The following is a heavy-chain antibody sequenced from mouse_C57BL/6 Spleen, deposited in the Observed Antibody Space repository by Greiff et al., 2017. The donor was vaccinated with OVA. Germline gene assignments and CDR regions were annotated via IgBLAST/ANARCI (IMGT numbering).Heavy chain of an antibody. CDR1: GFNIKNIY. CDR2: IDPANGNT. V-gene: IGHV14-3*01. Sequence: EVKLVESGAELVRPGASVKLSCTASGFNIKNIYMHWVKQRPEQGLEWIGRIDPANGNTKYASKFQGKATITADTNSNTAYLKLSSLTSEDTAIYSGARECRDYFAYWGQGPPLTVSS. D-gene: IGHD6-1*01. J-gene: IGHJ2*01. CDR3: ARECRDYFAY.